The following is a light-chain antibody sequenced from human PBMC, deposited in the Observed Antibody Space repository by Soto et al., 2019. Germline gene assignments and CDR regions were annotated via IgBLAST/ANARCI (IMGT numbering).Light chain of an antibody. J-gene: IGKJ5*01. Sequence: ESVLTQSPGALSLSPGERATLCSRAGQSVSSTHLTWYQQKPGQAPRLLIYDASNRATGIPARFSGSGSGTDFTLTISSLEPEDFAVYYCQQRSNWPSITFGQGTRLEIK. CDR1: QSVSSTH. CDR2: DAS. CDR3: QQRSNWPSIT. V-gene: IGKV3D-20*02.